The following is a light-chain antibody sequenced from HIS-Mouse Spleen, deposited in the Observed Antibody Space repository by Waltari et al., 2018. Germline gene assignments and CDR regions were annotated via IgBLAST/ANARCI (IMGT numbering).Light chain of an antibody. V-gene: IGLV2-14*01. CDR1: SSDVGGYNY. CDR3: SSYTSSSSWV. CDR2: EVS. J-gene: IGLJ3*02. Sequence: QSALTQPASVSGSPGQSITISCTGTSSDVGGYNYVSWYQQHPGKAPKLMIYEVSNRPSGVSHRFPGSKSGNTASLTISGLQAEDEADYYCSSYTSSSSWVFGGGTKLTVL.